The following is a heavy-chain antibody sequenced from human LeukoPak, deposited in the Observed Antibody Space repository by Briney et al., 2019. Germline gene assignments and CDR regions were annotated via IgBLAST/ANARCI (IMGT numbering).Heavy chain of an antibody. CDR1: GGSVSSSFYY. D-gene: IGHD2-15*01. V-gene: IGHV4-39*01. CDR3: ARQLAATFDC. CDR2: IYYSGST. J-gene: IGHJ4*02. Sequence: SETLSLTCTVSGGSVSSSFYYWGWIRQPPGKGLEWIGKIYYSGSTDYNPSLKSRVTISVDTSKNQFSLRLSSVTSADTAVYYCARQLAATFDCWGQGTLVTVSS.